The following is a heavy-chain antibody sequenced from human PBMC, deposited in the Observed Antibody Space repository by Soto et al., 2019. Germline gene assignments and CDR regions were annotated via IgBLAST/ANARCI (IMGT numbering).Heavy chain of an antibody. CDR2: IYYGGTT. V-gene: IGHV4-38-2*01. Sequence: SETLSLTCDVSVEPMTGGYYWGWIRQSPGKGLEWIGSIYYGGTTYYNPSLRSRLAISIDTSKNQFSLRLSSVTAADTALYYCARGWYYLDVWGQGSLVTVSS. D-gene: IGHD2-15*01. CDR3: ARGWYYLDV. CDR1: VEPMTGGYY. J-gene: IGHJ4*02.